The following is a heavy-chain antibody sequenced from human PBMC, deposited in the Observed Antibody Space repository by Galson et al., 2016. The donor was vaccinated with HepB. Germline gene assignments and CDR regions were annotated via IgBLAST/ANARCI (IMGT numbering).Heavy chain of an antibody. CDR2: ISPVDSDT. J-gene: IGHJ4*02. Sequence: SGAEVKKPGESLKISCKASGYSFTSYWIAWVRQMPGKGLEWMAIISPVDSDTRYSPSFQGQVTISADRSIRTAYLPWSSLKASETAIYYCARHTDPLFDFWGQGTLVTVSS. V-gene: IGHV5-51*01. CDR3: ARHTDPLFDF. CDR1: GYSFTSYW.